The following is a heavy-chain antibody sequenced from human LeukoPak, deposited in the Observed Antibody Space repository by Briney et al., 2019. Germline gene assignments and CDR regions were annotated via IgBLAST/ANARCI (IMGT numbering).Heavy chain of an antibody. D-gene: IGHD1-14*01. J-gene: IGHJ4*02. Sequence: SETLSLTCTVSGYSISSGYYWGWIRQPPGKGLEWIATTYYSGSTYYNPSLKSRVPTSVDTSQNHFSLRLTSVTAADTAVYYCARHPYKFYFDYWGQGTLVIVSS. CDR1: GYSISSGYY. CDR3: ARHPYKFYFDY. CDR2: TYYSGST. V-gene: IGHV4-38-2*02.